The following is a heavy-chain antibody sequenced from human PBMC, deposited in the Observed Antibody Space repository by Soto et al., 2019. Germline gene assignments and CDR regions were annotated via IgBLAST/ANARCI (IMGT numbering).Heavy chain of an antibody. CDR1: GFTFSDHY. J-gene: IGHJ4*02. Sequence: PGGSLRLSCAASGFTFSDHYMDWVRQAPGKGLEWVGRTRNKANSYTTEYAASVKGRFTISRDDSKNSLYLQMNSLKTEDTAVYYCAIGTTSLEGGYYFDYWGQGTLVTVSS. V-gene: IGHV3-72*01. CDR3: AIGTTSLEGGYYFDY. CDR2: TRNKANSYTT. D-gene: IGHD1-1*01.